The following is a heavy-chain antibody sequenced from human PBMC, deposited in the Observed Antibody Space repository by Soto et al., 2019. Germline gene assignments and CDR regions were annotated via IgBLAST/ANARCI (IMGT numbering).Heavy chain of an antibody. CDR1: GQNIKSNYW. CDR2: IYHSGSA. V-gene: IGHV4-4*02. CDR3: ARSVFP. Sequence: SETLSLTCLVSGQNIKSNYWWAWVRQSPGEGLEWIGEIYHSGSAIYTPSFKNRVTLSLDGSKNEFSLNVNSVTAADTAVYYCARSVFPWGQGTLVTVSS. J-gene: IGHJ5*02.